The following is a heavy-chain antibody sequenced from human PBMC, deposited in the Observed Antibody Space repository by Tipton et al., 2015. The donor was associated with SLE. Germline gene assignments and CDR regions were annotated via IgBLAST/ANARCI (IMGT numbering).Heavy chain of an antibody. CDR1: GYTFPSYA. CDR2: INAGNGNT. J-gene: IGHJ3*02. V-gene: IGHV1-3*01. Sequence: QSGPEVKKPGASVKGSCKASGYTFPSYAMHWGRQAPGQRLEWMGGINAGNGNTKYSQKFQGRVTITRDTSASTAYMELSSLRSEDTAVYYCARDGTRDIVVVVAARAFDIWGQGTMVTVSS. CDR3: ARDGTRDIVVVVAARAFDI. D-gene: IGHD2-15*01.